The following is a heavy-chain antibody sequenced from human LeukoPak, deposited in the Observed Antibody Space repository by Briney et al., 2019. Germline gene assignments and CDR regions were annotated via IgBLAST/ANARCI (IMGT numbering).Heavy chain of an antibody. V-gene: IGHV1-69*13. CDR2: IIPIFGTA. CDR1: GGTFSSYA. CDR3: ARGPSGLRIPHYYYYMDV. D-gene: IGHD3-10*01. J-gene: IGHJ6*03. Sequence: ASVKVSCKASGGTFSSYAISWVRQAPGQGLEWMGGIIPIFGTANYAQKFQGRVTITADESTSTAYMVLSSLRSEDTAVYYCARGPSGLRIPHYYYYMDVWGKGTTVTVSS.